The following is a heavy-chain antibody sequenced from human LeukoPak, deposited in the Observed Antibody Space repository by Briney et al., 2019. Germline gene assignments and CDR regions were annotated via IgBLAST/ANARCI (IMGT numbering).Heavy chain of an antibody. D-gene: IGHD6-6*01. J-gene: IGHJ5*02. CDR1: GDSISSYY. Sequence: SETLSLTCTVSGDSISSYYWSWIRQPPGKGLEWIGYIYYSGSTNYNPSLKSRVTISVDTSKNQLSLKLSSVTAADTAVYYCARDYSQLGRFDPWGQGTLVTVSS. CDR2: IYYSGST. CDR3: ARDYSQLGRFDP. V-gene: IGHV4-59*01.